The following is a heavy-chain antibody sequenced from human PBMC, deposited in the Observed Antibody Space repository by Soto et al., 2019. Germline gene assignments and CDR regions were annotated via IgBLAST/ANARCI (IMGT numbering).Heavy chain of an antibody. Sequence: SETLSLTCTVSGGSISSGGYYWSWIRQHPGKGLEWIGYIYYSGSTYYNPSLKSRVTISVDTSKNQFSLKLSSVTAADTAVYYCARIDCSSTSCYPSYYWFDPWGQGTLVTVS. V-gene: IGHV4-31*03. CDR1: GGSISSGGYY. J-gene: IGHJ5*02. CDR3: ARIDCSSTSCYPSYYWFDP. CDR2: IYYSGST. D-gene: IGHD2-2*01.